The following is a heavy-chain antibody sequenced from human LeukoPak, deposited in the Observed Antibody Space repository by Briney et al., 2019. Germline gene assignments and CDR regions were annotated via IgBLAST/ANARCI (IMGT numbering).Heavy chain of an antibody. CDR1: GFTFSSYA. Sequence: GGSLRLSCAAYGFTFSSYALSWVRQAPGKGLEWVSAISGSGGSTYYADSVKSRFTISRDNSKNTLYLQMNSLRAEDTAVYYCAKAVAGPMRYYGMDVWGQGTTVTVSS. V-gene: IGHV3-23*01. J-gene: IGHJ6*02. CDR2: ISGSGGST. D-gene: IGHD6-19*01. CDR3: AKAVAGPMRYYGMDV.